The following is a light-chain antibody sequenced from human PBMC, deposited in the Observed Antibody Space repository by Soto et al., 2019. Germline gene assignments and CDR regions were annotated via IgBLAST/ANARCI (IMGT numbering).Light chain of an antibody. J-gene: IGLJ2*01. CDR2: DVS. V-gene: IGLV2-14*01. CDR3: SSYTSSSTLVV. Sequence: QSVLTQPASVSGSPGQSLTISCTGSSSDDGGYNYVSWYQQHPGKAPKLMIYDVSNRPSGVSNRFSGSKSGNTASLTISGLQAEDEADYYCSSYTSSSTLVVFGGGTQLTVL. CDR1: SSDDGGYNY.